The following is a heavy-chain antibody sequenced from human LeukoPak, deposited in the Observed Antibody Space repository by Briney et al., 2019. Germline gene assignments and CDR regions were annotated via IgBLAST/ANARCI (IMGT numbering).Heavy chain of an antibody. J-gene: IGHJ3*02. CDR2: IVVGSGNT. D-gene: IGHD4-17*01. Sequence: SVKVSCKASGFTFTSSAMQWVRQARGQRLEWIGWIVVGSGNTNYAQKFQERVTITSDMSTSTAYMELSSLRSEDTAVYYCAATINTVTTGAFDIWGQGTMVTVSS. CDR3: AATINTVTTGAFDI. CDR1: GFTFTSSA. V-gene: IGHV1-58*02.